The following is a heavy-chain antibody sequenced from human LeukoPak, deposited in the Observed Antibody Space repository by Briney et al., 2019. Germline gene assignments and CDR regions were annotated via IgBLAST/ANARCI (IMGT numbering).Heavy chain of an antibody. D-gene: IGHD6-13*01. CDR1: GGSFSGYY. Sequence: PSETLSLTCAVYGGSFSGYYWSWIRQPPGKGLEWTGEINHSGSTNYNPSLKSRVTISVDTSKNQFSLKLSSVTAADTAVYYCARSYSSSWYPTYYYYMDVWGKGTTVTVSS. CDR2: INHSGST. J-gene: IGHJ6*03. CDR3: ARSYSSSWYPTYYYYMDV. V-gene: IGHV4-34*01.